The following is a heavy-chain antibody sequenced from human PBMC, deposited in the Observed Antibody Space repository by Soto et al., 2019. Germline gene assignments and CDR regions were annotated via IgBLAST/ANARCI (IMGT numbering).Heavy chain of an antibody. V-gene: IGHV3-13*01. CDR3: ARRGIDTMSGFDALDV. CDR1: GFTFSTYD. D-gene: IGHD6-25*01. Sequence: GGSLRLSCTTSGFTFSTYDMHWVRQVTGKGLEWVSGIVVAGDTYYPDSVKGRFTISRENAKNPLYLQMDSLRVEDTAVYYCARRGIDTMSGFDALDVWGLGTKVTVSS. CDR2: IVVAGDT. J-gene: IGHJ3*01.